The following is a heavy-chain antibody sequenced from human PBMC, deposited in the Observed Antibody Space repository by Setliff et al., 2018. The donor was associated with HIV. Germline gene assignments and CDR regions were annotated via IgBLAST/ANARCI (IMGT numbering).Heavy chain of an antibody. V-gene: IGHV4-38-2*01. J-gene: IGHJ5*02. Sequence: KTSETLSLTCVVSGYSISSGYYWGWIRQPPGTGLEWIGSFYHSTTYYNPSLKSRVTISVDTSKNQFSLKLISVTAADTAVYYCARYGGNSFWFDPWGQGTLVTVS. CDR3: ARYGGNSFWFDP. CDR1: GYSISSGYY. D-gene: IGHD2-21*01. CDR2: FYHSTT.